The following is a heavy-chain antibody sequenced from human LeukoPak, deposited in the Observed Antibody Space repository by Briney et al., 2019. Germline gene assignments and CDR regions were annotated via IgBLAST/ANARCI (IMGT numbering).Heavy chain of an antibody. CDR1: GGTFSSYA. Sequence: APVKVSFKASGGTFSSYAISWVRQAPGQGLEWMGGIIPIFGTANYAQKFQGRVTITADESTSTAYMELSSLRSEDTAVYYCARVPRARAGYAYYFDYWGQGTLVTVSS. CDR3: ARVPRARAGYAYYFDY. D-gene: IGHD5-12*01. V-gene: IGHV1-69*13. J-gene: IGHJ4*02. CDR2: IIPIFGTA.